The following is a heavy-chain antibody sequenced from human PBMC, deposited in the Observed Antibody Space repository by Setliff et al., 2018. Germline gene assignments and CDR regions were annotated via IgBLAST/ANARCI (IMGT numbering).Heavy chain of an antibody. CDR2: IYTSGTT. D-gene: IGHD3-16*01. Sequence: SETLSLTCTVSGASIGSGSHYWSWIRQSAERGLEWIGHIYTSGTTDYSPSFKSRVSISADTSKNLVSLKLHSETAADTAVYYCAREYVVISFVANTHSHYGMDVWGQGTTVTVSS. V-gene: IGHV4-61*09. CDR3: AREYVVISFVANTHSHYGMDV. J-gene: IGHJ6*02. CDR1: GASIGSGSHY.